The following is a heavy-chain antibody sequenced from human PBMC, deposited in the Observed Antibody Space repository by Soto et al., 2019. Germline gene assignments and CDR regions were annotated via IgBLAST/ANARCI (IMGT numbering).Heavy chain of an antibody. CDR2: ISGSGGST. CDR3: ARDLFLWPYGMDV. Sequence: GGSLRLSCAASGFTFSSYAMSWVRQAPGKGLEWVSVISGSGGSTYYADSVKGRFTISRDNSKNTLYLQMNSLRAEDTAVYYCARDLFLWPYGMDVWGQGTTVTVSS. V-gene: IGHV3-23*01. J-gene: IGHJ6*02. D-gene: IGHD2-21*01. CDR1: GFTFSSYA.